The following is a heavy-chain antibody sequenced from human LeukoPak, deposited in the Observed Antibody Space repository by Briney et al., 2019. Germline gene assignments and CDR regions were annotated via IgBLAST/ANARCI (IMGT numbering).Heavy chain of an antibody. J-gene: IGHJ5*02. CDR1: GASISSYY. CDR3: ARHRYYYDSSGYYYQP. CDR2: IYYSGST. D-gene: IGHD3-22*01. Sequence: SETLSLTCTVSGASISSYYWSWIRQPPGKGLEWIGYIYYSGSTNYNPSLKSRVTISVDTSRNQFSLRLSSVTAADTAVYYCARHRYYYDSSGYYYQPWGQGTLVTVSS. V-gene: IGHV4-59*01.